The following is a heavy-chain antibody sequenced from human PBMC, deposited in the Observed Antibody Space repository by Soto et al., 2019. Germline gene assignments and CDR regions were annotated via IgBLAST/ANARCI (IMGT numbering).Heavy chain of an antibody. J-gene: IGHJ3*02. CDR3: ARSRSYYDSSGYWGDDAFDI. D-gene: IGHD3-22*01. Sequence: GGSLRLSCAASGFTFSSYSMNWVRQAPGKGLEWVSSISSSSYIYYADSVKGRFTISRDNAKNSLYLQMNSLRAEDTAVYYCARSRSYYDSSGYWGDDAFDIWGQGTMVTVSS. CDR2: ISSSSYI. CDR1: GFTFSSYS. V-gene: IGHV3-21*01.